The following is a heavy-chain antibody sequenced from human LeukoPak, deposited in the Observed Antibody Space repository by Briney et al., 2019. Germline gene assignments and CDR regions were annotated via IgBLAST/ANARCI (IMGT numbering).Heavy chain of an antibody. V-gene: IGHV3-7*01. J-gene: IGHJ4*02. D-gene: IGHD6-6*01. Sequence: GGSLRLSCAASGFTFSRYWMSWVRQAPGKGLEWVAFIKEDGNEKYYVDSVKGRFTISRDNVKNSLYLQMNSLRAEDTALSYCARYRSSSWFDYWGQGTLITVSS. CDR2: IKEDGNEK. CDR3: ARYRSSSWFDY. CDR1: GFTFSRYW.